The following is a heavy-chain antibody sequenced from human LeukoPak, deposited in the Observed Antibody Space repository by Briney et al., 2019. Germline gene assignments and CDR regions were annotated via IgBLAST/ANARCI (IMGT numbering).Heavy chain of an antibody. J-gene: IGHJ3*02. CDR3: ARDLSVIDAFDI. V-gene: IGHV1-69*04. D-gene: IGHD2-21*01. CDR1: GGTFSSYA. CDR2: IIPILGIA. Sequence: SVKVSCKASGGTFSSYATSWVRQAPGQGLEWMGRIIPILGIANYAQKFQGRVTVTADKSTSTAYMELSSLRSEDTAVYYCARDLSVIDAFDIWGQGTMVTVSS.